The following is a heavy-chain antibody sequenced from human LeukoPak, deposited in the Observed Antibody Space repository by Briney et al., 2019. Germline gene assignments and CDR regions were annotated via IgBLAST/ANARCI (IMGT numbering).Heavy chain of an antibody. CDR3: ARRLTQYDCFDP. J-gene: IGHJ5*02. CDR2: TYYRSTWYN. V-gene: IGHV6-1*01. CDR1: VDSVSRNSVT. D-gene: IGHD2-15*01. Sequence: SQTLSLTCVISVDSVSRNSVTLNWIRQSPSRGLEWLARTYYRSTWYNDYAVSVRGRITVNPDTSKNQFSLHLNSVTPEDTAVYYCARRLTQYDCFDPWGQGILVTVSS.